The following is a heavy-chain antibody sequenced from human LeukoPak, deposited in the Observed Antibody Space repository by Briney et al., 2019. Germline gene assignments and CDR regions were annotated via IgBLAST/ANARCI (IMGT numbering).Heavy chain of an antibody. Sequence: ASVKVSCKASGGTFSSYAISWVRQAPGQGLEWMGWINTNTGNPTYAQGFTGRFVFSLDTSVSTAYLQISSLKAEDTAVYYCARDSRPHYYYGMDVWGQGTTVTVSS. CDR3: ARDSRPHYYYGMDV. CDR1: GGTFSSYA. V-gene: IGHV7-4-1*02. CDR2: INTNTGNP. J-gene: IGHJ6*02.